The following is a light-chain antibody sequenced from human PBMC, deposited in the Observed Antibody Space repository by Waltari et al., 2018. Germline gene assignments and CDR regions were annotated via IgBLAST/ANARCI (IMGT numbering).Light chain of an antibody. J-gene: IGLJ3*02. CDR2: RND. CDR3: ATWDDGLGGVWV. V-gene: IGLV1-44*01. CDR1: DSNIGDNV. Sequence: QSVLTQPPSASATPGPRVIISCSGSDSNIGDNVVNWYQQLPGTAPKLLIYRNDLRPSGVPDRFSASKSGTSASLAISGLQSEDEADYYCATWDDGLGGVWVFGGGTKVTVL.